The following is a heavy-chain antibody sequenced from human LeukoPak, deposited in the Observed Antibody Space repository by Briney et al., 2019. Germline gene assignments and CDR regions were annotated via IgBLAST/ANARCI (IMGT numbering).Heavy chain of an antibody. CDR2: INPSGGST. J-gene: IGHJ4*02. Sequence: ASVKVSCKASGYTFTSYYMHWLRQAPRQGLEWMGIINPSGGSTSYAQKFQGRVTMTRDTSTSTVYMELSSLRSEDTAVYYCARENYGGNSAVGYWGQGTLVTVSS. V-gene: IGHV1-46*03. D-gene: IGHD4-23*01. CDR1: GYTFTSYY. CDR3: ARENYGGNSAVGY.